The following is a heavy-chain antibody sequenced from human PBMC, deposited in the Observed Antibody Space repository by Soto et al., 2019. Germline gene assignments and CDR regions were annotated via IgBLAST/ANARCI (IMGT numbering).Heavy chain of an antibody. V-gene: IGHV1-18*04. J-gene: IGHJ4*02. Sequence: ASVKVSCKASGYTFTSYGISWVRQAPGQGLEWMGWISAYNGNTNYAQKLQGRVTMTTDTSTSTAYMELRSLRSDDTAVYYCARGRIMIKFGGVIVPPDYWGQGTLVTVYS. CDR1: GYTFTSYG. CDR3: ARGRIMIKFGGVIVPPDY. CDR2: ISAYNGNT. D-gene: IGHD3-16*02.